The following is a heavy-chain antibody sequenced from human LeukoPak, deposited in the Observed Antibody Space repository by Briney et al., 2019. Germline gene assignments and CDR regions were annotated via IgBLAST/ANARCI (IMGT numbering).Heavy chain of an antibody. Sequence: EASVKVSCKASGGTFSSYAISWVRQAPGQGLEWMGGIIPIFGTASYAQKFQGRVTITADESTSTAYMELSSLRSEDTAVYYCARGYSSGWYPYYYGMDVWGQGTTVTVSS. J-gene: IGHJ6*02. V-gene: IGHV1-69*01. CDR2: IIPIFGTA. D-gene: IGHD6-19*01. CDR1: GGTFSSYA. CDR3: ARGYSSGWYPYYYGMDV.